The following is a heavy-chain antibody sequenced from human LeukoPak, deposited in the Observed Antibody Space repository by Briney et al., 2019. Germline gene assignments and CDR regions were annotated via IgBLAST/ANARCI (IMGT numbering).Heavy chain of an antibody. D-gene: IGHD2-15*01. CDR1: GFTFSSYA. CDR2: ISGSGGST. V-gene: IGHV3-23*01. Sequence: GGSLRLSCAASGFTFSSYAMSWVRQAPGKGLEWASAISGSGGSTYYADSVKGRFTISRDNSKSTLYLQMNSLRAEDTAVYYCAKDRGYCSGGSCPDAFDIWGQGTMVTVSS. CDR3: AKDRGYCSGGSCPDAFDI. J-gene: IGHJ3*02.